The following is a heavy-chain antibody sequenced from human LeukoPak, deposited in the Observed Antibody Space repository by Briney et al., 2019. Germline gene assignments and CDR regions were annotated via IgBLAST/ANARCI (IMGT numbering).Heavy chain of an antibody. V-gene: IGHV3-30-3*01. D-gene: IGHD3-22*01. CDR1: GFTFSNAW. CDR3: ARDRGGTMIVVVIDWALDY. CDR2: ISYDGSNK. J-gene: IGHJ4*02. Sequence: GGSLRLSCAASGFTFSNAWMNWVRQAPGKGLEWVAVISYDGSNKYYADSVKGRFTISRDNSKNTLYLQMNSLRAEDTAVYYCARDRGGTMIVVVIDWALDYWGQGTLVTVSS.